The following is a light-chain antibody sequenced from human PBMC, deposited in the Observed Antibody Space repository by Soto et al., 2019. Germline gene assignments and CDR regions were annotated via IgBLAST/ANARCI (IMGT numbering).Light chain of an antibody. V-gene: IGLV1-47*01. CDR3: AAWDDSLNAVL. CDR1: TSHIGKNH. J-gene: IGLJ2*01. CDR2: KNN. Sequence: QSVLAQPPSASGAPGQRVTISCSGGTSHIGKNHLYWYQQLPGTAPTLLMYKNNQRPSGVPDRFSGSKSGTSGSLAISGLRSEDEADYYCAAWDDSLNAVLFGGGTQLTVL.